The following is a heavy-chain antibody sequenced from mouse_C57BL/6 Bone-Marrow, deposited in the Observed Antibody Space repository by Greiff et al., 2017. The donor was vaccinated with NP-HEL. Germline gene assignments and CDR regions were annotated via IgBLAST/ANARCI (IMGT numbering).Heavy chain of an antibody. D-gene: IGHD2-1*01. CDR2: IDPSDSYT. V-gene: IGHV1-69*01. J-gene: IGHJ2*01. Sequence: QVHVKQPGAELVMPGASVKLSCKASGYTFTSYWMHWVKQRPGQGLEWIGEIDPSDSYTNYNQKFKGKSTLTVDKSSSTAYMQLSSLTSEDSAVYYCGIYYGNPWGQGTTLTVSS. CDR1: GYTFTSYW. CDR3: GIYYGNP.